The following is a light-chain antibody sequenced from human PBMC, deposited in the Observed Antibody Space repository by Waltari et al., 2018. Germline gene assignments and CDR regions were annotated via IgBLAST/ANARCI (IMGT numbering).Light chain of an antibody. CDR3: ATWDDRLTGVV. Sequence: QSVLTQPPSAFGTPGQRVTISCSGSNSNIGRNTVNWYQQVPGTAPKLLIYSNDQRPSGVPDRFSGSKSGTSASLAISGLQSEDEADYYCATWDDRLTGVVFGGGTKVTVL. CDR2: SND. V-gene: IGLV1-44*01. J-gene: IGLJ2*01. CDR1: NSNIGRNT.